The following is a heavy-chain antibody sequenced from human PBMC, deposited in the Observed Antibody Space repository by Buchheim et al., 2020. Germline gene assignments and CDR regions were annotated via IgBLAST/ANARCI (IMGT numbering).Heavy chain of an antibody. CDR2: ISYDGSHK. Sequence: QVQLVESGGGVVQPGRSLRLSCAASGFTFSSYGMHWVRQAPGKGLEWVAVISYDGSHKYSADSVKGRFTISRDNSKNTLYIQMNSLRAEDTAVYYCAKDPYSGYSSGWYYFDYWGQGTL. CDR3: AKDPYSGYSSGWYYFDY. D-gene: IGHD6-19*01. V-gene: IGHV3-30*18. CDR1: GFTFSSYG. J-gene: IGHJ4*02.